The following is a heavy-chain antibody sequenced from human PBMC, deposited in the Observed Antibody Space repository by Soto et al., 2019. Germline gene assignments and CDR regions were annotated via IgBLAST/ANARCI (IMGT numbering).Heavy chain of an antibody. J-gene: IGHJ4*02. Sequence: GGSLRLSCTASGFTFTSYGMGWVRQAPGKGLQWVSTIRGDGGQTHYTDSVKGRFSISRDNSKNTVYLQMDSLRAEDTAMYFCASDVGLDTEDFFACWGQGTQVTVSS. CDR1: GFTFTSYG. CDR3: ASDVGLDTEDFFAC. V-gene: IGHV3-23*01. D-gene: IGHD2-15*01. CDR2: IRGDGGQT.